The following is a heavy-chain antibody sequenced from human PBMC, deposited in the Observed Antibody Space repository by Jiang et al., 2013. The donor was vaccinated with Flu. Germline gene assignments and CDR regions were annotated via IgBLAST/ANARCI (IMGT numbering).Heavy chain of an antibody. CDR1: GYTFTSYT. Sequence: QSGSELKTPGASVKISCKASGYTFTSYTMDWVRQVPGQGPEWMGWIDTRTEKPRYVQDFTGRFVISLDTSVSTAYLQISDLKAEDTAVYYCVRVSRDIFSQPLTYWGQGTLVTVSS. CDR2: IDTRTEKP. V-gene: IGHV7-4-1*02. D-gene: IGHD3-9*01. CDR3: VRVSRDIFSQPLTY. J-gene: IGHJ4*01.